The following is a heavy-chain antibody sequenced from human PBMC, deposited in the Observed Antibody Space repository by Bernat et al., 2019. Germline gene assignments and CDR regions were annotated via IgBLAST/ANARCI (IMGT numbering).Heavy chain of an antibody. CDR1: GFTVSSNY. Sequence: EVQLVESGGGLIQPGGSLRLSCAASGFTVSSNYMSWVRQAPGKGLEWVSVIYSGGSTYYADSVKGRFTIAGDNSKNTLYLQMNSLRAEDTAVYYCARARKQLPGGGFWFDPWGQGTLVTVSS. V-gene: IGHV3-53*01. J-gene: IGHJ5*02. D-gene: IGHD3-16*01. CDR2: IYSGGST. CDR3: ARARKQLPGGGFWFDP.